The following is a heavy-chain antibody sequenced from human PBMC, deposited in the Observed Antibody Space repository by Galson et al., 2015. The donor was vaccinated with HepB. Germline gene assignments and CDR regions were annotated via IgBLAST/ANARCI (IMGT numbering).Heavy chain of an antibody. Sequence: SVKASCKASEYTFTNYYINWVRQAPGQGLEWMGWINPNSGDTKYAQKFRGRVTMTRDTSISTAYMELSGLTSDDTAVYYCARWGSENAFNIWGQGTMVTVSS. V-gene: IGHV1-2*02. CDR1: EYTFTNYY. CDR2: INPNSGDT. CDR3: ARWGSENAFNI. J-gene: IGHJ3*02. D-gene: IGHD7-27*01.